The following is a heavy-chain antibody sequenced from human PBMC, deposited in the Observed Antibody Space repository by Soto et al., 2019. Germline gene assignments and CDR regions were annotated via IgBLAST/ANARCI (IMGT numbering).Heavy chain of an antibody. Sequence: ASVKVSCKASGYTFTSYGISWVRQAPGQGLEWKRWISAYNGNTNYAQKLQGRVTMTTDTSTSTAYMELRILRSDDMAVYYCARDSSDFWSGFDAFDIWGQGTMVTVSS. D-gene: IGHD3-3*01. CDR1: GYTFTSYG. J-gene: IGHJ3*02. CDR3: ARDSSDFWSGFDAFDI. V-gene: IGHV1-18*03. CDR2: ISAYNGNT.